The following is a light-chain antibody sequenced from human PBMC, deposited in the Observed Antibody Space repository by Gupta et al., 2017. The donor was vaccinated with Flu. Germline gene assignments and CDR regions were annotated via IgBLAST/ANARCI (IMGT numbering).Light chain of an antibody. CDR3: QQDDSTPYT. Sequence: DIVMTQYPYSLAVSLGERATINCKSSQSVLYSYNNKNFLDWYQQKPGQPPKLLIYSASTRESGVPDRFSGRGYGTDFTLTISSLQAEDVAVYYCQQDDSTPYTFGQGTKLEIK. CDR2: SAS. V-gene: IGKV4-1*01. CDR1: QSVLYSYNNKNF. J-gene: IGKJ2*01.